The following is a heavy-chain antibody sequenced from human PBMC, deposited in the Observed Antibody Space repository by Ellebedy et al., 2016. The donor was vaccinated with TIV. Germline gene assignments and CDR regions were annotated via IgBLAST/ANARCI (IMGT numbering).Heavy chain of an antibody. Sequence: GESLKISXAASGFTFSSYGMHWVRQAPGKGLEWVAVIWYDGSNKYYADSVKGRFTISRDNSKNTLYLQMNSLRAEDTAVYYCAKDVLREIFDAFDIWGQGTMVTVSS. D-gene: IGHD3-3*01. CDR3: AKDVLREIFDAFDI. V-gene: IGHV3-33*06. CDR1: GFTFSSYG. CDR2: IWYDGSNK. J-gene: IGHJ3*02.